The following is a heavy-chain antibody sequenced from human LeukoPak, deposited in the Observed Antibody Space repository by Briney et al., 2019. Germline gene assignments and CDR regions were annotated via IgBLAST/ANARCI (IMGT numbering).Heavy chain of an antibody. CDR2: IYYSGST. CDR1: GGSISSYY. V-gene: IGHV4-59*01. D-gene: IGHD6-13*01. Sequence: SETLSLTCTVSGGSISSYYWIWIRQPPGKGLEWIGYIYYSGSTNYNPSLKSRVTISVDTSKNQFSLKLSSVTAADTAVYYCARRGYSSSWSYYYYYGMDVWGQGTTVTVSS. CDR3: ARRGYSSSWSYYYYYGMDV. J-gene: IGHJ6*02.